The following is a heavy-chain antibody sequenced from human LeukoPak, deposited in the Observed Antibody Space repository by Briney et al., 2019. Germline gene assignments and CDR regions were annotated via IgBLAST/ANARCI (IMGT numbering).Heavy chain of an antibody. J-gene: IGHJ4*02. D-gene: IGHD4-17*01. Sequence: PGGSLRLSCAASGFTFSSYAMSWVRQAPGKGLEWVSAISGSGGSTYYADSVKGRFTISRDNAKNSLYLQMNSLRAEDTAVYYCARGSLRKGDYWGQGTLVTVSS. CDR1: GFTFSSYA. V-gene: IGHV3-23*01. CDR3: ARGSLRKGDY. CDR2: ISGSGGST.